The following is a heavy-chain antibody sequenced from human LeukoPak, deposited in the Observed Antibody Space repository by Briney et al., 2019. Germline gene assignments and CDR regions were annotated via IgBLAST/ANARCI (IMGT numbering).Heavy chain of an antibody. CDR3: ARWGGYSGNSRRPTDY. D-gene: IGHD4-23*01. J-gene: IGHJ4*02. Sequence: GASVKVSCKASGYTFTGYYMHWVRQAPGQGLECMGWINPNSGGTKYAQKFQGRVTMTRDTSISTVYMELSRLRSDDTAVYYCARWGGYSGNSRRPTDYWGQGTLVTVSS. CDR2: INPNSGGT. V-gene: IGHV1-2*02. CDR1: GYTFTGYY.